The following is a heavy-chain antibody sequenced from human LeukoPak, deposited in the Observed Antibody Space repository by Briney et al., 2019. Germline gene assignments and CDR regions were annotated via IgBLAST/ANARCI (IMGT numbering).Heavy chain of an antibody. V-gene: IGHV4-34*01. J-gene: IGHJ5*02. CDR2: INHSGST. Sequence: SETLSLTCAVYGGSFSGYYWSWIRQPPGKGLEWIGEINHSGSTNYNPSLKSRVTISVDTSKNQFSLKLSSVTAADTAVYYCAGGRRYCSSTSCSYWFDPWGQGTLVTVSS. CDR1: GGSFSGYY. CDR3: AGGRRYCSSTSCSYWFDP. D-gene: IGHD2-2*01.